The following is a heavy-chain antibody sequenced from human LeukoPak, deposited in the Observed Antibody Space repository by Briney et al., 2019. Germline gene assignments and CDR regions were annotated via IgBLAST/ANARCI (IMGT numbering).Heavy chain of an antibody. V-gene: IGHV1-2*02. Sequence: ASVKVSCKASGYTFTGYYMHWVRQAPGQGLEWMGWINPNSGGTNYAQKFQGRVNMTRDTSISTAYMELSRLRADDTAVYYCARPNFWSGYYQGYWGQGTLVTVSS. J-gene: IGHJ4*02. CDR3: ARPNFWSGYYQGY. D-gene: IGHD3-3*01. CDR2: INPNSGGT. CDR1: GYTFTGYY.